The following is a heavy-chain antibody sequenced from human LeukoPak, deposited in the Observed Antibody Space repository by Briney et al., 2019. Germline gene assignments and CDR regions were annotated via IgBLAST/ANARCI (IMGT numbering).Heavy chain of an antibody. D-gene: IGHD6-13*01. V-gene: IGHV3-64*01. CDR2: ISSNGGST. Sequence: PGGSLRLSCAASGFTFSSYAMHCVRQAPGKGLEYDSAISSNGGSTYYANSVKGRFTISRDNSKNTLYLQMGSLRAEDMAVYYCARESRVYYYGMDVWGQGTTVTVSS. CDR1: GFTFSSYA. CDR3: ARESRVYYYGMDV. J-gene: IGHJ6*02.